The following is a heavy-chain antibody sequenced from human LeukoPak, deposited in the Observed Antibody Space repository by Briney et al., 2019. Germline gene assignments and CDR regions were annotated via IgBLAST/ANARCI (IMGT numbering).Heavy chain of an antibody. V-gene: IGHV5-51*01. CDR2: YPGDSDP. D-gene: IGHD5-12*01. J-gene: IGHJ6*03. CDR3: ARSGVATFYQYMDV. Sequence: YPGDSDPRYSPSFQGQVTTSADKSISTAYLQWSSLKASDTAMYYCARSGVATFYQYMDVWGTGTTVTVSS.